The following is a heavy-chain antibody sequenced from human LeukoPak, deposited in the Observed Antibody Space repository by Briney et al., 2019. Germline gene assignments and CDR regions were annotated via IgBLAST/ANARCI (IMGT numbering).Heavy chain of an antibody. V-gene: IGHV4-61*02. Sequence: TSETLSLTCTVSGGSISSGSYYWSWIRQPAGKGLEWIGRIYTSGSTNYNPSLKSRVTISVDTSKNQFSLKLSSVTAADTAVYYCARDPLLWFGELLGMDVWGKGTTVTISS. CDR1: GGSISSGSYY. D-gene: IGHD3-10*01. CDR3: ARDPLLWFGELLGMDV. J-gene: IGHJ6*04. CDR2: IYTSGST.